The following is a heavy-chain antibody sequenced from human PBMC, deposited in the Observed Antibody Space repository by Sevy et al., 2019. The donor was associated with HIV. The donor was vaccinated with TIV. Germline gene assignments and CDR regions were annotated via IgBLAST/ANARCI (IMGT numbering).Heavy chain of an antibody. V-gene: IGHV1-2*02. CDR3: ATEYSYDY. J-gene: IGHJ4*02. D-gene: IGHD4-4*01. Sequence: ASVKVSCKASGHTFSDYFIQWVRQAPGQGLEWMGWINSNSGAISYAHKFQERVNMTSDTSISPVYMELSGLRSDDTAVYYCATEYSYDYWGQGTLVTVSS. CDR1: GHTFSDYF. CDR2: INSNSGAI.